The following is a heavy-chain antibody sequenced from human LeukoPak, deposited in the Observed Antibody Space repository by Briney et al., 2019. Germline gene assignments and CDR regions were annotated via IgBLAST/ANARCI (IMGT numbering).Heavy chain of an antibody. J-gene: IGHJ4*02. V-gene: IGHV3-30-3*01. CDR1: GFTFSSYA. D-gene: IGHD2/OR15-2a*01. Sequence: GRSLRLSCAASGFTFSSYAMHWVRQAPGKGLEWVAVISYDGSNKYYADSVKGRLTISRDNSKNTLHLQMNSLRAEDTAVYYCAREGPRGNSQFDYWGQGTLVTVSS. CDR3: AREGPRGNSQFDY. CDR2: ISYDGSNK.